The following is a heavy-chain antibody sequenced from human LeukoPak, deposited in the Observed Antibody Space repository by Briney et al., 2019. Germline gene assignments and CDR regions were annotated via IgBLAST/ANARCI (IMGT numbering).Heavy chain of an antibody. D-gene: IGHD6-13*01. CDR1: GDSISSYY. V-gene: IGHV4-59*08. Sequence: WETLSLTCTVSGDSISSYYWSWLRQPPGKGLEWIGYMYYSRSYNFNPSLKSRVTISIDTSKNQFSLNLNSVTAADTAVYYCARHGANRQQLVMAFDIWGQGTMVTVSS. J-gene: IGHJ3*02. CDR2: MYYSRSY. CDR3: ARHGANRQQLVMAFDI.